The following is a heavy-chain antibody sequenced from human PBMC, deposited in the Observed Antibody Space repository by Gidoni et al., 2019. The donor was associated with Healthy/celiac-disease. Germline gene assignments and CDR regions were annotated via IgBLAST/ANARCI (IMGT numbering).Heavy chain of an antibody. CDR1: VFTFVVYA. CDR2: ISYDGSNK. V-gene: IGHV3-30*04. J-gene: IGHJ6*03. Sequence: QVQLVGSGGGLVQPGSSRTLPGPASVFTFVVYAMHWVRQAPGKGLEWVAVISYDGSNKYYADSVKGRFTISRDNSKNTLYLQMNSLRAEDTAVYYCARDGVGARYQPLYYMDVWGKGTTVTVSS. CDR3: ARDGVGARYQPLYYMDV. D-gene: IGHD2-2*01.